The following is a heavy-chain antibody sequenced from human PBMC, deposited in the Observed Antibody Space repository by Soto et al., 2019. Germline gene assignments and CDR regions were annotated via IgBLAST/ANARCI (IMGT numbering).Heavy chain of an antibody. D-gene: IGHD3-10*01. J-gene: IGHJ4*02. Sequence: EVQLLESGGGLVQPGGSLRLSCAASGFSFRNYPMSWVRQAPGKGLEWIPTLTGSSSNIYYSDSVKGRFTIARDNARNTAYLQMISLTAEDTAVYYCANGRATYGLLTHDYWGQGALVTVSS. CDR2: LTGSSSNI. CDR1: GFSFRNYP. CDR3: ANGRATYGLLTHDY. V-gene: IGHV3-23*01.